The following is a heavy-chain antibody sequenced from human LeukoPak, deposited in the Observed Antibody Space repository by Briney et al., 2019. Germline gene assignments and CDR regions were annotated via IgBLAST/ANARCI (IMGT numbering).Heavy chain of an antibody. J-gene: IGHJ4*02. D-gene: IGHD3-22*01. Sequence: SETLSLTCAVYGGSFSGYYWSWIRQPPGKGLEWIGEINHSGSTNYNPSLKSRVTISVDTSKNQFSLKLSSVTAADTAVYYCASLRSQEDSSGYYSAYWGQGTLVTVSS. V-gene: IGHV4-34*01. CDR3: ASLRSQEDSSGYYSAY. CDR1: GGSFSGYY. CDR2: INHSGST.